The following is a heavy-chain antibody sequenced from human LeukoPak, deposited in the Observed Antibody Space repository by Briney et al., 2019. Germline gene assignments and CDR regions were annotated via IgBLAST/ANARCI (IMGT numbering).Heavy chain of an antibody. Sequence: GGSLRLSCAASGFTLSNYSMNWVRQAPGKGVEWVSYISRSSSIIYYAASVKGRFTISRDNAKNSLYLLMNSLRAEDTAVYYCARDWYDNSDAFDIWGQGTMVIVSS. D-gene: IGHD3-9*01. CDR2: ISRSSSII. V-gene: IGHV3-21*05. CDR3: ARDWYDNSDAFDI. J-gene: IGHJ3*02. CDR1: GFTLSNYS.